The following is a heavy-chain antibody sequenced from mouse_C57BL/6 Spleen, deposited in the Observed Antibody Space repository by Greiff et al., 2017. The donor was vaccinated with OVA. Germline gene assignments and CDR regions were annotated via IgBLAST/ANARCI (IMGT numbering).Heavy chain of an antibody. Sequence: VQGVESGPELVKPGASVKISCKASGYAFSSSWMNWVKQRPGKGLEWIGRIYPGDGDTNYNGKFKGKATLTADKSSSTAYMQLSSLTSEDSAVYFCASVYYGSSSFDYWGQGTTLTVSS. V-gene: IGHV1-82*01. CDR2: IYPGDGDT. J-gene: IGHJ2*01. D-gene: IGHD1-1*01. CDR3: ASVYYGSSSFDY. CDR1: GYAFSSSW.